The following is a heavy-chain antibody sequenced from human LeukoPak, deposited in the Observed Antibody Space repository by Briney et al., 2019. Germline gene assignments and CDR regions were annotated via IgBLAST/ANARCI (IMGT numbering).Heavy chain of an antibody. Sequence: SETLSLTCTVSGGSIRSVSYYWGWIRQPPGKGLEWIGSIYYSGSTYYNVSLKSRVTISVDTSKNQFSLDLSSVTAADTAVYYCARAWGDYYYYMGVWGQGTLVTVSS. CDR3: ARAWGDYYYYMGV. CDR1: GGSIRSVSYY. CDR2: IYYSGST. D-gene: IGHD7-27*01. V-gene: IGHV4-39*07. J-gene: IGHJ6*03.